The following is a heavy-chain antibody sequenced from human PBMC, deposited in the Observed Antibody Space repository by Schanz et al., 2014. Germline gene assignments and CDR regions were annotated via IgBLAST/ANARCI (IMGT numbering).Heavy chain of an antibody. CDR1: GGTFSSYT. D-gene: IGHD6-13*01. Sequence: QLQLVQSGAEVKKPGSSVKVSCKLSGGTFSSYTISWMRQAPGQGLEWMGWMNPNSGDTGYPRKFQDRVTMTRNTSISTAYMDVSSLRSEDTAVYYCASSGAGYSSSWDFDYWGQGTLVTVSS. J-gene: IGHJ4*02. CDR3: ASSGAGYSSSWDFDY. CDR2: MNPNSGDT. V-gene: IGHV1-8*01.